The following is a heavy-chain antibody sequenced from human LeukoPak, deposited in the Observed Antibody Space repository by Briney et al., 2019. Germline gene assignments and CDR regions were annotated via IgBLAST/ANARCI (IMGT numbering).Heavy chain of an antibody. CDR3: ARAQGVVERSDY. Sequence: GGSLRLSCAASGFTFSSYGMHWVRQAPGKGLEWVAVISYDGSNKYYADSVKGRFTISRDNAKNSLYLQMNSLRAEDTAVYYCARAQGVVERSDYWGQGTLVTVSS. J-gene: IGHJ4*02. V-gene: IGHV3-30*03. CDR1: GFTFSSYG. CDR2: ISYDGSNK. D-gene: IGHD2-15*01.